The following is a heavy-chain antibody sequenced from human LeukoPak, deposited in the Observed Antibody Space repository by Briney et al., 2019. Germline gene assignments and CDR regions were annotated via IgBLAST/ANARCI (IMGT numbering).Heavy chain of an antibody. Sequence: GGSLRLSCEASGFTFSTYDMQWVRKVTGKGLKRVSPIGTTGDTHYAVSVKGRFTISRENAKNSLYLQMSSLSAGDTAVYYCARSFYGDYPSWGQGTLVTVSS. D-gene: IGHD4-17*01. CDR3: ARSFYGDYPS. V-gene: IGHV3-13*01. J-gene: IGHJ5*02. CDR2: IGTTGDT. CDR1: GFTFSTYD.